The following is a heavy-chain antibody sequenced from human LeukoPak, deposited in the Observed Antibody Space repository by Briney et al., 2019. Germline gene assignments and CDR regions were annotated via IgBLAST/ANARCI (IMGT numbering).Heavy chain of an antibody. CDR1: GGTFSSYA. J-gene: IGHJ4*02. CDR3: AREPIVGATPFDY. CDR2: IIPIFGTA. D-gene: IGHD1-26*01. V-gene: IGHV1-69*13. Sequence: SAKVSCKASGGTFSSYAISWVRQAPGQGLEWMGGIIPIFGTANYAQKFQGRVTITADESTSTAYMELSSLRSEDTAVYYCAREPIVGATPFDYWGQGTLVTVSS.